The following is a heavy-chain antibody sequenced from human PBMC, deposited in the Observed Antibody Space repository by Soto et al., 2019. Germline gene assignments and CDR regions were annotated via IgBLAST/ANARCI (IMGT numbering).Heavy chain of an antibody. D-gene: IGHD6-19*01. CDR2: IIPIFGTA. CDR1: GGTFSSYA. CDR3: ASIGRVAGPGEGHFDY. J-gene: IGHJ4*02. Sequence: ASVKVSCKASGGTFSSYAISWVRQAPGQGLEWMGGIIPIFGTANYAQKFQGRVTITADESTSTAYMEMSSLRSEDTAVYYCASIGRVAGPGEGHFDYWGQGILLTVSS. V-gene: IGHV1-69*13.